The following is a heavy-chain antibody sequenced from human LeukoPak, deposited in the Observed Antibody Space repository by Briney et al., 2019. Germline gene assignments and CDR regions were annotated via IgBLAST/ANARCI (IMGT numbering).Heavy chain of an antibody. J-gene: IGHJ4*02. CDR2: IFNSGGGE. Sequence: GGSLRLSCAASGFTFSSYAMTWVRQAPGKGLEWVSSIFNSGGGEYYADSVKGRFTISRDNSKNTLHLQMNSLRAEDTAVYYCAKETGDSWGYFEWWGQGTLVTVSS. V-gene: IGHV3-23*01. D-gene: IGHD7-27*01. CDR3: AKETGDSWGYFEW. CDR1: GFTFSSYA.